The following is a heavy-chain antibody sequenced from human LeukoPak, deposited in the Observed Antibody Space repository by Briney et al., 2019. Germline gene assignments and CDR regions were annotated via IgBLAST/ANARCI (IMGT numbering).Heavy chain of an antibody. CDR3: ARDTGI. J-gene: IGHJ3*02. D-gene: IGHD2-8*02. CDR2: ISYDGSNK. CDR1: GFTFSSYA. Sequence: PGGSLRLSCAASGFTFSSYAMHWVRQAPGKGLEWVAVISYDGSNKYYADFVKGRFTISRDNSKNTLYLQMNSLRAEDTAVYYCARDTGIWGQGTMVTVSS. V-gene: IGHV3-30-3*01.